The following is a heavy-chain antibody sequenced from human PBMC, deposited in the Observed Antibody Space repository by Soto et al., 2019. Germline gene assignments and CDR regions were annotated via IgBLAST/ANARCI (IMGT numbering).Heavy chain of an antibody. V-gene: IGHV2-70*12. J-gene: IGHJ4*02. CDR1: GFSLSTSGMC. D-gene: IGHD6-13*01. CDR2: IDWDDDK. Sequence: SGPTLVNPTQTLTLTCTFSGFSLSTSGMCVSWIRQPPGKALEWLALIDWDDDKYYSTSLKSRLTITKDTSKTQVVLTMTNMAPLDTSTYYRAHRPYSSNWFGYWGQGTQVTVSS. CDR3: AHRPYSSNWFGY.